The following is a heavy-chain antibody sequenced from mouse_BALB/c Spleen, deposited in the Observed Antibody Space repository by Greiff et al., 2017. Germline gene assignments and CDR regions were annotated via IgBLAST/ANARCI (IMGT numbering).Heavy chain of an antibody. CDR2: ISSGGGST. CDR1: GFAFSSYD. J-gene: IGHJ2*01. D-gene: IGHD4-1*01. CDR3: ARHPPLGRDY. V-gene: IGHV5-12-1*01. Sequence: EVHLVESGGGLVKPGGSLKLSCAASGFAFSSYDMSWVRQTPEKRLEWVAYISSGGGSTYYPDTVKGRFTISRDNAKNTLYLQMSSLKSEDTAMYYCARHPPLGRDYWGQGTTLTVSS.